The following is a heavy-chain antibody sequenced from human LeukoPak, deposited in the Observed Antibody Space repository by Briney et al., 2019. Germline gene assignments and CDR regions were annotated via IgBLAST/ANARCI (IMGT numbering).Heavy chain of an antibody. J-gene: IGHJ5*02. Sequence: SETLSLTCTVSGGSISSYYWSWIRQPPGKGLEWIRYIYYSGSTNYNPSLKSRVTISVDTSKNQFSLKLSSVTAADTAVYYCARGGYSYGYHNWFDPWGQGTLVTVSS. V-gene: IGHV4-59*01. CDR1: GGSISSYY. D-gene: IGHD5-18*01. CDR3: ARGGYSYGYHNWFDP. CDR2: IYYSGST.